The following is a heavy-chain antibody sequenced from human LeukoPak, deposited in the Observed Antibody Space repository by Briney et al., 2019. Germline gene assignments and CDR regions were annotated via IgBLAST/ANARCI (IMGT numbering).Heavy chain of an antibody. CDR3: ARGNYDFWSGYYGYFDY. CDR1: GGSISSYY. V-gene: IGHV4-59*01. Sequence: SETLSLTCTVSGGSISSYYWSWIRQPPGKGLEWIWYIYYSGSTNYNPSLKSRVTISVDTSKNQFSLKLSSVTAADTAVYYCARGNYDFWSGYYGYFDYWGQGTLVTVSS. CDR2: IYYSGST. D-gene: IGHD3-3*01. J-gene: IGHJ4*02.